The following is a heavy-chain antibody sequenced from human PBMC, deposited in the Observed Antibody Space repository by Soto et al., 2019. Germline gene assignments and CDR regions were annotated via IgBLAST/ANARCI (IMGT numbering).Heavy chain of an antibody. CDR3: AKYGYSSNWPFEY. CDR1: GVNISTDA. J-gene: IGHJ4*02. Sequence: GWSLRLSCAVSGVNISTDAMSWVRQAPGNGLEWVSRIVGIGVHSNHADSVKDGFTASRDNSKITRYVEMNNLGAEDTAVYYYAKYGYSSNWPFEYWGQGTRVTVSS. CDR2: IVGIGVHS. D-gene: IGHD6-13*01. V-gene: IGHV3-23*01.